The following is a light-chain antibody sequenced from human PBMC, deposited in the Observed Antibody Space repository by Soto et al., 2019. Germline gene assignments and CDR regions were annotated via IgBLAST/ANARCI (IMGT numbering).Light chain of an antibody. J-gene: IGLJ2*01. CDR2: SNN. CDR3: AAWDDSLDVVV. V-gene: IGLV1-44*01. Sequence: QLVLTQPPSASGAPGQRVTISCSGSSSNIGTRNVNWYQQLPGTAPRLLIYSNNQRPSGVPDRFSGSKLGTSASLAISGLQSEDEADYYCAAWDDSLDVVVFGGGTKLTVL. CDR1: SSNIGTRN.